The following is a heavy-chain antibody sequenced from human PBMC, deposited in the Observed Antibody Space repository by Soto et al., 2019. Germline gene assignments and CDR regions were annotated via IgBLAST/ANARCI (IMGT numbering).Heavy chain of an antibody. Sequence: QVQLVQSGAEVKKPGASVKVSCKASGYTFTSYGISWVRQAPGQGLEWMGWISAYNGNTNYAQKLQGRVTMTTDAATSTADMELRSLRSDDTAVYYGARDDDIVGATAYWGQGTLVSVSS. CDR1: GYTFTSYG. J-gene: IGHJ4*02. CDR2: ISAYNGNT. V-gene: IGHV1-18*01. D-gene: IGHD1-26*01. CDR3: ARDDDIVGATAY.